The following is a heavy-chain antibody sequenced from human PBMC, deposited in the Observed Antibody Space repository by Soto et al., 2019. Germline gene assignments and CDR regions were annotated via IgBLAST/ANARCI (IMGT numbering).Heavy chain of an antibody. CDR2: ISAGGDGT. Sequence: HPGGSLRLSCAASGFSFRSYAMGWVRQAPGKGLAWVSSISAGGDGTYYADSVKGRFTISRDNSKNTLYLQMDSLRAEDTAVYYCADGGRYPYFWGQGTLVTVSS. J-gene: IGHJ4*02. V-gene: IGHV3-23*01. D-gene: IGHD1-26*01. CDR1: GFSFRSYA. CDR3: ADGGRYPYF.